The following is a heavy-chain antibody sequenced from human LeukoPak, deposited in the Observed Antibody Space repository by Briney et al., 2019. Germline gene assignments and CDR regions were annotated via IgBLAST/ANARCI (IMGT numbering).Heavy chain of an antibody. D-gene: IGHD7-27*01. J-gene: IGHJ4*02. Sequence: GGSLRLSCAASEFTFSNHWMSWVRQAPGKGLEWVANVKQDGSEKFYVDSVKGRFTISRDNAKNSLYLQMNSLRAEDTAVDYCARGRPGMGIVIDYWGQGTLVTVS. CDR1: EFTFSNHW. V-gene: IGHV3-7*01. CDR2: VKQDGSEK. CDR3: ARGRPGMGIVIDY.